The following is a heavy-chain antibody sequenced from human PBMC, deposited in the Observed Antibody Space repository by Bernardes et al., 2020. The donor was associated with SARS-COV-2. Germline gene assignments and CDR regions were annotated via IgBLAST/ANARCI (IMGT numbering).Heavy chain of an antibody. Sequence: GGSLRLSCAASGFTVSSNYMSWVRQAPGKGLEWVSVIYSGGSTYYADSVKGRFTISKDNSKNTLYLQMNSLRAEDTAVYYCARNGVITGRWWEPNHDAFDIWGQGTMVTVSS. V-gene: IGHV3-53*01. CDR3: ARNGVITGRWWEPNHDAFDI. D-gene: IGHD3-22*01. CDR1: GFTVSSNY. J-gene: IGHJ3*02. CDR2: IYSGGST.